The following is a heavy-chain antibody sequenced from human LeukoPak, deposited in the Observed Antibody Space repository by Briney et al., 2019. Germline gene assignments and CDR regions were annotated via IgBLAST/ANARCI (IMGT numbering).Heavy chain of an antibody. J-gene: IGHJ4*02. V-gene: IGHV3-21*01. CDR3: ERATWYQLLYFDY. D-gene: IGHD2-2*01. CDR2: ISSSSSYI. Sequence: GGSLRLSCAASGFTFSSYNMNWVRQAPGKGLEWVSSISSSSSYIYYADSVKGRFTISRDNAKNSLYLQMNSLRAEDTAVYYCERATWYQLLYFDYWGQGTLVTVSS. CDR1: GFTFSSYN.